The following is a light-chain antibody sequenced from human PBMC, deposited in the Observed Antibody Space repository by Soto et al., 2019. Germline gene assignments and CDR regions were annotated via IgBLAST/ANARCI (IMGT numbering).Light chain of an antibody. CDR1: QSIDNF. CDR3: KKSYSIKYT. J-gene: IGKJ2*01. Sequence: IQMTQSPSSLSASVVDRVTITCRPSQSIDNFLNWYQQKPGKAPNLLIYAASSLQSGVSSRFSGSGSGKDLTITISSMQPEDYATYYCKKSYSIKYTFGQGTKVDIK. V-gene: IGKV1-39*01. CDR2: AAS.